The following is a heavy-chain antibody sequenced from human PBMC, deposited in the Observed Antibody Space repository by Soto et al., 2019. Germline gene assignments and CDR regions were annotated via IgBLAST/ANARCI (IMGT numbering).Heavy chain of an antibody. Sequence: SETLSLTCAVSSGSISSSNWWSWVRQPPGKGLEWIGEIYHSGSTSYNPSLKSRVTISVDKSKNQFSLKLSSVTAADTAVYYCARGYGSGENYMDVWGKGTTVTVS. CDR1: SGSISSSNW. CDR2: IYHSGST. J-gene: IGHJ6*03. V-gene: IGHV4-4*02. D-gene: IGHD3-10*01. CDR3: ARGYGSGENYMDV.